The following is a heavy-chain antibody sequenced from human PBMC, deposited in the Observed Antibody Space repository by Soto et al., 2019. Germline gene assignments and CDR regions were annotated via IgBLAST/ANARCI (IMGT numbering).Heavy chain of an antibody. J-gene: IGHJ4*02. CDR1: GYIFTNHY. CDR3: ARADYYDSSSFYYDY. D-gene: IGHD3-22*01. V-gene: IGHV1-46*01. Sequence: QVQLVQSGAEVKKPGASVKVSCKASGYIFTNHYIHWVRQAPGQGLEWMGIINPSGGSTNYLQKFQGRVTMTRDTSTRTVYMELSSLRSEDTAVHFCARADYYDSSSFYYDYWGQGTLLTVSS. CDR2: INPSGGST.